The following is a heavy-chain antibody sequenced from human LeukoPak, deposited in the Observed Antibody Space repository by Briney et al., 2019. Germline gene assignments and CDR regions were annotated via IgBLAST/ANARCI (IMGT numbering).Heavy chain of an antibody. Sequence: SETLSLTCIVSGGSISNYFWTWIRQPAGTGLEWIGRISTTGITNYNPSLKSRVSMSVDTSKNQFSLKLSSVTAADTAVYYCARDDSGSGRPFDYWGQGTLVTVSS. CDR1: GGSISNYF. D-gene: IGHD3-10*01. CDR2: ISTTGIT. V-gene: IGHV4-4*07. J-gene: IGHJ4*02. CDR3: ARDDSGSGRPFDY.